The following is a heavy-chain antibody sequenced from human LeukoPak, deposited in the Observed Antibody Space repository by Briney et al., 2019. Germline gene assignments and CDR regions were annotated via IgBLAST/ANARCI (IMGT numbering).Heavy chain of an antibody. CDR1: GGTFSSYA. Sequence: ASVKVSCKASGGTFSSYAISWARQAPGQGLEWMGRIIPILGIANYAQKFQGRVTITADKSTSTAYMELSSLRSEDTAVYYCARDGRSKGYSGHGDFDYWGQGTLVTVSS. CDR2: IIPILGIA. J-gene: IGHJ4*02. CDR3: ARDGRSKGYSGHGDFDY. V-gene: IGHV1-69*04. D-gene: IGHD5-12*01.